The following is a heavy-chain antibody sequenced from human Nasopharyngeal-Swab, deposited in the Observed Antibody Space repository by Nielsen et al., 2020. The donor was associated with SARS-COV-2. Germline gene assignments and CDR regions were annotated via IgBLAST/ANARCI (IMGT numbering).Heavy chain of an antibody. V-gene: IGHV3-23*01. D-gene: IGHD6-6*01. CDR2: ISGSGGST. CDR3: ARHSSSVAYYYYYMDV. J-gene: IGHJ6*03. CDR1: GFTFSSYA. Sequence: GESLKISCAASGFTFSSYAMSWVRQAPGKGLEWVSAISGSGGSTYYADSVKGRFTISRDNSKNTLYLQMNSLRAEDTAVYFCARHSSSVAYYYYYMDVWGEGTTVTVSS.